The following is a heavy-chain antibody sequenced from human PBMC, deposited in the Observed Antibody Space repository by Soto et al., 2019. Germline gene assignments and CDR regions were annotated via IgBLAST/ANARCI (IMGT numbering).Heavy chain of an antibody. V-gene: IGHV3-9*01. J-gene: IGHJ5*02. Sequence: EVQLVESGGGLVQPGRSLRLSCAASGFTFDDYAMHWVRQAPGKGLEWVSGITWNSGDITYTGSVKGRFSISRDNAENSLYLHMNSLRPEDTAFYYCVRSRGLAGRPLDLCGQGTLVTVSS. CDR3: VRSRGLAGRPLDL. D-gene: IGHD6-6*01. CDR1: GFTFDDYA. CDR2: ITWNSGDI.